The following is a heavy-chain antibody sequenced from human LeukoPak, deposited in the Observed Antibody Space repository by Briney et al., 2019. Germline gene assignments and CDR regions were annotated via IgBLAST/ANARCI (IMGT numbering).Heavy chain of an antibody. CDR2: IYYSGST. D-gene: IGHD6-13*01. V-gene: IGHV4-38-2*02. Sequence: PSETLSLTCTVSGYSISSGYYWGWIRQPPGKGLEWIGSIYYSGSTYYNPSLKSRVTISVDTSKNQFSLKLSSVTAADAAVYYCARGHGGSSWFRRVYYYYMDVRGKGTTVTVSS. J-gene: IGHJ6*03. CDR3: ARGHGGSSWFRRVYYYYMDV. CDR1: GYSISSGYY.